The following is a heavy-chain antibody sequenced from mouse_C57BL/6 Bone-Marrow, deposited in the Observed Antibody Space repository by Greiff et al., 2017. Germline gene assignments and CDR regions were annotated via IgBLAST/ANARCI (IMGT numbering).Heavy chain of an antibody. CDR3: ARHYDYDSFAY. D-gene: IGHD2-4*01. CDR1: RFTFSSYG. J-gene: IGHJ3*01. V-gene: IGHV5-6*01. CDR2: ISSGGSYT. Sequence: EVKLVESGGDLVKPGGSLKLSCAASRFTFSSYGMSWVRQTPDKRLEWVATISSGGSYTYYPDSVKGRFTISRDNAKNTLYLQMSSLKSEDTAMYYCARHYDYDSFAYWGQGTLVTVSA.